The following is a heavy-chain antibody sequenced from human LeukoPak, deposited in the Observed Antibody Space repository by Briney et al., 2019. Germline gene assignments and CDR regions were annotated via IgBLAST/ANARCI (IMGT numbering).Heavy chain of an antibody. CDR3: ARVVPAADY. D-gene: IGHD2-2*01. CDR1: GLTFSSYW. CDR2: IKQDGSEK. Sequence: PGGSLRLSCAASGLTFSSYWMSWVRQAPGKGLEWVANIKQDGSEKYYVDSVKGRFTISRDNAKNSLYLQMNSLRAEDTAVYYCARVVPAADYWGQGTLVTVSS. V-gene: IGHV3-7*04. J-gene: IGHJ4*02.